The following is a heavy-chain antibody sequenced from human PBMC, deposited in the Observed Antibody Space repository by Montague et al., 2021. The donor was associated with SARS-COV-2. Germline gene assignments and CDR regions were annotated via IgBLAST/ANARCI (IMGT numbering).Heavy chain of an antibody. Sequence: SETLSLTCTVSGGSISSGGYYWSWIRQHPGKGLEWIGSIYYSGSTYYNPSLKSRVTISVDTSKNQFSLKLSSVTAADTAVYYCARDATVTTFYYYGMDVWGQGATVTVSS. CDR1: GGSISSGGYY. CDR2: IYYSGST. CDR3: ARDATVTTFYYYGMDV. V-gene: IGHV4-39*07. D-gene: IGHD4-17*01. J-gene: IGHJ6*02.